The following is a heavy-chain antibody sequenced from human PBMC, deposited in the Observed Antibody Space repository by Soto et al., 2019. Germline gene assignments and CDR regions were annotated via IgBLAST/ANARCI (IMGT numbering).Heavy chain of an antibody. D-gene: IGHD2-2*01. CDR1: GDTFSSYA. J-gene: IGHJ6*02. Sequence: QVQLVQSGAEVKKPGSSVKVSCKASGDTFSSYAISWVRQAPGQGLEWMGGIIPIFGTANYAQKFQGRVTSTAEESTSTAYLELSSLSSEDTALYYCARDGRVYRSRASPMDVWGHGITVTVSS. CDR3: ARDGRVYRSRASPMDV. V-gene: IGHV1-69*01. CDR2: IIPIFGTA.